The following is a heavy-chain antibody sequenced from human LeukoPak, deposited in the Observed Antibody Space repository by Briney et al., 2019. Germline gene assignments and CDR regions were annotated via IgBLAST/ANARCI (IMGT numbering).Heavy chain of an antibody. Sequence: SETLSLTCAVYGGSFIGYSRSWIRQPPGKGLEWIGEINHSGSTNYNPSLKSRVTISVDTSKNQFSLKLSSVTAADTAVYYCATETTTVIYFDYWGQGTLVTVSS. CDR1: GGSFIGYS. J-gene: IGHJ4*02. V-gene: IGHV4-34*01. D-gene: IGHD4-17*01. CDR3: ATETTTVIYFDY. CDR2: INHSGST.